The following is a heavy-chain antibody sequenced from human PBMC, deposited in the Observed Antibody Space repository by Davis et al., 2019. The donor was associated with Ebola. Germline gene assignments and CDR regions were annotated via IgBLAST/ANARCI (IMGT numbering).Heavy chain of an antibody. Sequence: GESLKISCAASGFTFSSYAMHWVRQAPGKGLEWVALISYDGSNRNYADSVKGRFTISRDNSKNTLYLQMNSLRAEDTAVYYCAKGVGATLGADYWGQGTLVTVSS. J-gene: IGHJ4*02. CDR1: GFTFSSYA. V-gene: IGHV3-30*04. CDR3: AKGVGATLGADY. CDR2: ISYDGSNR. D-gene: IGHD1-26*01.